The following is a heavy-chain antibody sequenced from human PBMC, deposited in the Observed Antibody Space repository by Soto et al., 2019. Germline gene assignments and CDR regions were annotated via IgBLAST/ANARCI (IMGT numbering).Heavy chain of an antibody. Sequence: QVQLVQSGAEVKKPGSSVKVSCKASGGTFSSYAISWVRQAPGQGLEWMGGIIPIFGTANYAQKFQGRVTIPADESTSTAYMELSSLTSEDTAVYYCSRGWSRNQPKPSYYGMDVWGQGTTVTVSS. CDR1: GGTFSSYA. CDR3: SRGWSRNQPKPSYYGMDV. V-gene: IGHV1-69*01. CDR2: IIPIFGTA. J-gene: IGHJ6*02. D-gene: IGHD2-2*01.